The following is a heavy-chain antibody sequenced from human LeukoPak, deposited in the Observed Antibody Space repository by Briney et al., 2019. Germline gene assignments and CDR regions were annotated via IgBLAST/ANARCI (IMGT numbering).Heavy chain of an antibody. V-gene: IGHV4-59*01. CDR1: GGSISSYY. D-gene: IGHD3-3*01. CDR2: IYYSGST. CDR3: ARSYYDFWSGPFDP. J-gene: IGHJ5*02. Sequence: ASETLSLTCTVSGGSISSYYWSWIRQPPGKGLEWIGYIYYSGSTNYNPSLKSRVTISVDTSKNQFSLKLSSVTAADTAVYYCARSYYDFWSGPFDPWGQGTLVTVSS.